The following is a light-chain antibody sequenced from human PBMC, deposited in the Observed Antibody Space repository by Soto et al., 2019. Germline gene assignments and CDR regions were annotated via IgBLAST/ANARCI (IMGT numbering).Light chain of an antibody. V-gene: IGLV2-8*01. CDR2: EVS. CDR3: SSYAGSTL. J-gene: IGLJ2*01. CDR1: SSDVGGYDY. Sequence: QSALTQPPSASGSPGQSVTISCTGTSSDVGGYDYVSWYQQHPGKAPKLMIYEVSKRPSGVPDRFSGSKSGNTASLTVSGLQAEDKADYYCSSYAGSTLFGGGTKLTVL.